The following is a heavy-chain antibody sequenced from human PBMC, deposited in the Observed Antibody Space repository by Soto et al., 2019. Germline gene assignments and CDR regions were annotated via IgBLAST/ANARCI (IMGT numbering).Heavy chain of an antibody. CDR1: GFTVSSIY. CDR2: IQSVGHT. CDR3: ARDDDLCDGGRCYGVPLDV. J-gene: IGHJ6*04. D-gene: IGHD2-15*01. V-gene: IGHV3-66*01. Sequence: GGSLRLSCGLSGFTVSSIYMSWVRQPPGKGLEWVSLIQSVGHTYYADSVKGRFTISRDTSENTLHLQMGSLRAEDTAVYYCARDDDLCDGGRCYGVPLDVWGKGTMVTVSS.